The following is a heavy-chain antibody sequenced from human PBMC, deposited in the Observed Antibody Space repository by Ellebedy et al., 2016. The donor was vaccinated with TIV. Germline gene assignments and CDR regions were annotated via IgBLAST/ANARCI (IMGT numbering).Heavy chain of an antibody. CDR1: GFTFSSDW. V-gene: IGHV3-7*01. CDR2: IKQDGSEK. CDR3: ARDSIDYFDDDYYSYFDF. D-gene: IGHD2/OR15-2a*01. Sequence: GGSLRLSCAASGFTFSSDWMTWVRQAPGKGLEWVANIKQDGSEKYYVDSVKGRFTISRDNAKNSLYLQMNRLRSEDTAVYYCARDSIDYFDDDYYSYFDFWGQGTLVTVSS. J-gene: IGHJ4*02.